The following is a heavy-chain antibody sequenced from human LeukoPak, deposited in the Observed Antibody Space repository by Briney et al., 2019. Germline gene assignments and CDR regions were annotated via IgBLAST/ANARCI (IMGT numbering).Heavy chain of an antibody. CDR3: ARSIAAAGTLLDY. D-gene: IGHD6-13*01. J-gene: IGHJ4*02. V-gene: IGHV4-39*01. Sequence: SETLSLTCTVSGGSISSSSYYWGWIRQPPGKGLEWIGSIYYSGSTYYNPSLKSRVTISVDTSKNQFSLKLSSVTAADTAVYYCARSIAAAGTLLDYWGQGTLVTVSS. CDR1: GGSISSSSYY. CDR2: IYYSGST.